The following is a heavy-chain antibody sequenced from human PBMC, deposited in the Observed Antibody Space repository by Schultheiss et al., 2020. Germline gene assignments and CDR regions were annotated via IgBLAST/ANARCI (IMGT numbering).Heavy chain of an antibody. D-gene: IGHD7-27*01. CDR2: ISGSGGST. J-gene: IGHJ4*02. Sequence: GGSLRLSCAASGITFSSYAMSWVRQAPGKGLEWVSAISGSGGSTYYADSVKGRFTISRDNSKNTLYLQMNSLRAEDTAVYYCAKNPQCLPPLGNYFDYWGQGTLVSVSS. V-gene: IGHV3-23*01. CDR1: GITFSSYA. CDR3: AKNPQCLPPLGNYFDY.